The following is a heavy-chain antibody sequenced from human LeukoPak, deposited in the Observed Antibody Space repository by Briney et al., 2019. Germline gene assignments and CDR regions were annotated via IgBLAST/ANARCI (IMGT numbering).Heavy chain of an antibody. CDR3: ARDPDYYDSSGSSGYFDL. CDR2: IYYSGST. Sequence: SETLSLTCTVSGGSISRYYWSWIRQPPGTGLEWIGYIYYSGSTNYNPSLKSRVTISVDTSKNQFSLKLSSVTAAGTAVYYCARDPDYYDSSGSSGYFDLWGRGTLVTVSS. CDR1: GGSISRYY. D-gene: IGHD3-22*01. J-gene: IGHJ2*01. V-gene: IGHV4-59*01.